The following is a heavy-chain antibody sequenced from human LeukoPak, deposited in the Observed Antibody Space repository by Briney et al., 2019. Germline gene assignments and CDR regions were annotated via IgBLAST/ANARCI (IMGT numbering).Heavy chain of an antibody. V-gene: IGHV4-34*01. Sequence: SETLSLTCAVYGGSFSGYYWSWNRQPPGKGLEWIGEINHSGSTNHNPSLKSRVTISVDTSKNQFSLRLSSVTAADTAVYYCARKIVVVVAAPGGGFDPWGQGTLVTVSS. CDR3: ARKIVVVVAAPGGGFDP. CDR2: INHSGST. D-gene: IGHD2-15*01. CDR1: GGSFSGYY. J-gene: IGHJ5*02.